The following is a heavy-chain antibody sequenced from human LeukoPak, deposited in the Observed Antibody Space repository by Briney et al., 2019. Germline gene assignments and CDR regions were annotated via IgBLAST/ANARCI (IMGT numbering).Heavy chain of an antibody. CDR1: GYTFTSYG. D-gene: IGHD6-19*01. Sequence: GASVKVSCKASGYTFTSYGISWVRQAPGQGLEWMGWISAYNGNTNYAQKLQGRVTMTTDTSTSTAYMELRSLRSDDTAVYYCARDPPIAVAGTGYFDYWGQGTLVTVSS. V-gene: IGHV1-18*01. CDR2: ISAYNGNT. CDR3: ARDPPIAVAGTGYFDY. J-gene: IGHJ4*02.